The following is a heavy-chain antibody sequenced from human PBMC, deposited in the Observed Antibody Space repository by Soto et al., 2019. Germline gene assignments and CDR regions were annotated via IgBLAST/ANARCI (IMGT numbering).Heavy chain of an antibody. J-gene: IGHJ3*02. CDR2: ISGYNAAT. V-gene: IGHV1-18*01. CDR3: AREAGGYYDSSVYYSVI. Sequence: ASVKVSCKTSGYTFTSYGISWVRQAPGQGLEWMGWISGYNAATNYAQKHQGRVTMTTDTSTSTAYMELRNLRSDDTAVYYCAREAGGYYDSSVYYSVIWG. D-gene: IGHD3-22*01. CDR1: GYTFTSYG.